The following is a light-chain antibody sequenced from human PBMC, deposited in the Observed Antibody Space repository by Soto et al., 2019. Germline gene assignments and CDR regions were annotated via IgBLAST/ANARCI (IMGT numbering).Light chain of an antibody. V-gene: IGLV2-14*01. Sequence: QSALTQPASVSGSPGQSITISCTGTSSDVGGYNYVSWYQQHPGKAPKLMIYEXXXRXXXXXXXXXXSKSGNTASLTISGLXXEDEADYYCSSYTSSSTLLVFGGGTKLTVL. J-gene: IGLJ2*01. CDR3: SSYTSSSTLLV. CDR1: SSDVGGYNY. CDR2: EXX.